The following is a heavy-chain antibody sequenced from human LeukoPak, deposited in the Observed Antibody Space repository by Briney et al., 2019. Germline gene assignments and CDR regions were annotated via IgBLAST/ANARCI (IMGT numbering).Heavy chain of an antibody. J-gene: IGHJ4*02. CDR2: IDPGDSYT. CDR3: ARPESIAAAGTPFDY. D-gene: IGHD6-13*01. CDR1: GYSFTSYW. Sequence: GESLKISCKGSGYSFTSYWISWVRQMPGKGLEWMGRIDPGDSYTNYSPSFQGHVTISADKSISTAYLQWSSLKASDTAMYYCARPESIAAAGTPFDYWGQGTLVTVSS. V-gene: IGHV5-10-1*01.